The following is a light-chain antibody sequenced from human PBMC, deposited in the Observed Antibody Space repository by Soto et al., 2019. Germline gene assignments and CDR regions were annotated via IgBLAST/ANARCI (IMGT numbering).Light chain of an antibody. CDR1: SSDVGSYNL. CDR3: CSYAGSSTFYV. Sequence: QSALTQPASVSGSPGQSITISCTGTSSDVGSYNLVSWYQQHPVKAPKLMIYEGSKRPSGVSNRFSGSKSGNTASLTISGLQAEDEAAYYCCSYAGSSTFYVFGTGTKVTVL. J-gene: IGLJ1*01. V-gene: IGLV2-23*01. CDR2: EGS.